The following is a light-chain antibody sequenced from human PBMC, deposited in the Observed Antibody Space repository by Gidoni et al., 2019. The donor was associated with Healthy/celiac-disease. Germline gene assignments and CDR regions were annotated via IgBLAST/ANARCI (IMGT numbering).Light chain of an antibody. CDR2: LGS. J-gene: IGKJ4*01. Sequence: DIVMTQSPLPLPVTPGEPASISCRSSQSLLHSNGYNYLDWYLQKPGQSPQLLIYLGSNRASGVPDRFSGSGSGTDFTLKISRVEAEDVGVYYCMQALQTPRLTFGGGTKVETK. CDR3: MQALQTPRLT. CDR1: QSLLHSNGYNY. V-gene: IGKV2-28*01.